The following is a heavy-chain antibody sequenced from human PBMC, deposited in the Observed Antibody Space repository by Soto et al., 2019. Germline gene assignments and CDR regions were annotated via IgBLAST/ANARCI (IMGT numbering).Heavy chain of an antibody. CDR3: AREGGYSYGYMSNMDV. CDR1: GFTFSSYG. CDR2: IWYDGSNK. V-gene: IGHV3-33*01. D-gene: IGHD5-18*01. Sequence: QVQLVESGGGVVQPGRSLRLSCAASGFTFSSYGMHWVRQAPGKGLEWVAVIWYDGSNKYYADSVKGRFTISRDNSKNTLYLQMNSLRAEDTAVYYCAREGGYSYGYMSNMDVWGQGTTVTVSS. J-gene: IGHJ6*02.